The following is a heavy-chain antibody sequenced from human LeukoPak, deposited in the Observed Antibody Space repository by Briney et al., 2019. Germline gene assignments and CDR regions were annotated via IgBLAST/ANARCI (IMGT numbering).Heavy chain of an antibody. J-gene: IGHJ4*02. Sequence: GGSLRLSCAASGFTFSNYWMHWVRQAPGKGLVWVSRVKGDGTFTNYADSVKGRFTISRDNAKYTLYLQMHSLRAEDTAIYCCVRDGDDYNFDYWGQGSLVTVSS. CDR3: VRDGDDYNFDY. CDR2: VKGDGTFT. V-gene: IGHV3-74*01. CDR1: GFTFSNYW. D-gene: IGHD5-24*01.